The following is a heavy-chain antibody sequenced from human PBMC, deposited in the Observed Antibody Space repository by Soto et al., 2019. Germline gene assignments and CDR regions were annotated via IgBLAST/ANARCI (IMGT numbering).Heavy chain of an antibody. Sequence: SETLSLTCAVCCGSFSGYYWSGIRQPPGKGLEWIGEINHSGSTNYNPSLKSRVTISVDTSKNQFSLKLSSVTAADTAVYYCARRYGASFDYWGQGTLVTVSS. CDR3: ARRYGASFDY. CDR1: CGSFSGYY. V-gene: IGHV4-34*01. J-gene: IGHJ4*02. D-gene: IGHD4-17*01. CDR2: INHSGST.